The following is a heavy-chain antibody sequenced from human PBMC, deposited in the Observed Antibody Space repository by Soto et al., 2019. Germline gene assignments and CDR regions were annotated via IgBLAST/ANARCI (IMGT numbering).Heavy chain of an antibody. CDR1: GDSVSSNSAA. Sequence: SQTLSLTCAISGDSVSSNSAAWNWIRQSPWRGLELLGRTYYMSKWYNDYAVSVKSRITINPDTSKNQFSLQLNSVTPEDTAVYYCAREIRTYYYDSSGYYSAGNSLISWFDPWGQGTLVTVSS. CDR2: TYYMSKWYN. V-gene: IGHV6-1*01. J-gene: IGHJ5*02. CDR3: AREIRTYYYDSSGYYSAGNSLISWFDP. D-gene: IGHD3-22*01.